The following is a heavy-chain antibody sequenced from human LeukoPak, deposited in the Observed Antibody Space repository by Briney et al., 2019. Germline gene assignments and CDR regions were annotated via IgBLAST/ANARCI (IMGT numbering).Heavy chain of an antibody. CDR2: IKQDGSEK. J-gene: IGHJ4*02. CDR3: ARLQKGYLGTARSLDY. Sequence: PGGSLRLSCAASGFTFSSYWMSWVRQAPGKGLEWVANIKQDGSEKYYVDSVKGRFSISRDNAKNSLYLQMNSLRAEETAVYYCARLQKGYLGTARSLDYWGQGTLVTVSS. V-gene: IGHV3-7*01. CDR1: GFTFSSYW. D-gene: IGHD6-6*01.